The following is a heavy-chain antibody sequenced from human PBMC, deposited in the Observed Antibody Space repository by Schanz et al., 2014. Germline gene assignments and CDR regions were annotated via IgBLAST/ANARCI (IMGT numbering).Heavy chain of an antibody. CDR2: ISAFDDKT. D-gene: IGHD3-9*01. CDR3: ARETTIITGGAFDV. J-gene: IGHJ3*01. Sequence: QVQLVQSGAEVKKPGSSVKVSCKASGGTFSSSTLTWVRQAPGQGLEWMGRISAFDDKTDYAQNFQGRLIMTTDTSTTTVYMELRGLRSDDTAVYYCARETTIITGGAFDVWGRGTMVTVSS. V-gene: IGHV1-69*08. CDR1: GGTFSSST.